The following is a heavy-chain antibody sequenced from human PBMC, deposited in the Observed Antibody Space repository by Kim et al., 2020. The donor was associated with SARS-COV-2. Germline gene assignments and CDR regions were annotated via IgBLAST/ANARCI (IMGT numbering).Heavy chain of an antibody. V-gene: IGHV3-74*01. D-gene: IGHD1-26*01. CDR2: ISDDGKTT. CDR1: GFIFRSFW. CDR3: GRDLTGRSDY. Sequence: GGSLRPSCEASGFIFRSFWMHWVRQVPGEGLAWVARISDDGKTTNYADSVMGRFTISRDDARNTLFLHMNSLRGDDTAVYYCGRDLTGRSDYWGQGTLVT. J-gene: IGHJ4*02.